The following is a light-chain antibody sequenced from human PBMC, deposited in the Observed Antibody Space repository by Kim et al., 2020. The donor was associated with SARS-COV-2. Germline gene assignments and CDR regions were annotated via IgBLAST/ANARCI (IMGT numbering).Light chain of an antibody. CDR1: SSDVGGYNY. CDR3: SSYTTSTSGV. CDR2: AVS. V-gene: IGLV2-14*03. J-gene: IGLJ2*01. Sequence: QSALTQPASVSGSPGQSITISCTGTSSDVGGYNYVSWYQQPPGKAPKLMIYAVSSRPSGVSNRFSGSKSGNTASLTISGRQAEDEADYYCSSYTTSTSGVFCGGTQLTVL.